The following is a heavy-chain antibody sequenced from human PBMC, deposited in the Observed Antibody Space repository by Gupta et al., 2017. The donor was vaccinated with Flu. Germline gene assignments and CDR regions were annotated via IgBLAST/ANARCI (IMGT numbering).Heavy chain of an antibody. J-gene: IGHJ3*02. CDR2: ISFSGGYI. V-gene: IGHV3-21*06. CDR3: ARLGPYDAFDI. D-gene: IGHD1-26*01. Sequence: NWVRQAPGKGLEWVSFISFSGGYIYYADSVKGRFTISRDNAKSSLFLQMDTLRAEDSALYFCARLGPYDAFDIWGQGTVASVSS.